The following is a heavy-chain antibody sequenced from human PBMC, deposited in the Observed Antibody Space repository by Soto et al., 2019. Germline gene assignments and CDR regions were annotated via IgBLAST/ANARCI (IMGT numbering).Heavy chain of an antibody. Sequence: GGSLRLSCAASGFTFSSYAMSWVRQAPGKGLEWVSAISVNGSNKYYADSVNGRFTISRDNSKNTLYLQMNSLRAEDTAVYYCASQIFWSGSTAHGMDVCGQGTAVTVSS. J-gene: IGHJ6*02. CDR2: ISVNGSNK. CDR1: GFTFSSYA. CDR3: ASQIFWSGSTAHGMDV. V-gene: IGHV3-23*01. D-gene: IGHD3-3*01.